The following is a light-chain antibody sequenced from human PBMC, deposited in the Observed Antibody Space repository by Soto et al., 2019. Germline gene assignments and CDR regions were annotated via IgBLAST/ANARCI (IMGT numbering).Light chain of an antibody. CDR3: QQFNSYPLMFT. Sequence: AIPLTQSPSSLSASVGDRVTITCRASQGISSALAWYQQKPGKAPKLLIYDASSLESGVPSRFSGSGSGTDSTLTISSLQPEAFATYYCQQFNSYPLMFTFGPGTKVDIK. V-gene: IGKV1-13*02. J-gene: IGKJ3*01. CDR2: DAS. CDR1: QGISSA.